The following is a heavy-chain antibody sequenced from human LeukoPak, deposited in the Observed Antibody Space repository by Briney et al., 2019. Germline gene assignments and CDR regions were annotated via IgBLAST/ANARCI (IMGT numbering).Heavy chain of an antibody. J-gene: IGHJ4*02. CDR1: GFSFNNYA. CDR2: IIGSSGST. CDR3: AKGAYDYIEIAYFDY. V-gene: IGHV3-23*01. D-gene: IGHD5-12*01. Sequence: PGGSLPLSCVASGFSFNNYAMNWVRQAPGKGLEWVSLIIGSSGSTFYADSVKGRFTISRDKSKNTLYLQMNSLRAEDTAVYYCAKGAYDYIEIAYFDYWGQGSLVTVSS.